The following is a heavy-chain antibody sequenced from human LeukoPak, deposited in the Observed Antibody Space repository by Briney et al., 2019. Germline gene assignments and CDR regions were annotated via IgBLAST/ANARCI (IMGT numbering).Heavy chain of an antibody. CDR2: IKEDGNEK. V-gene: IGHV3-7*05. CDR1: GFTFSDSW. CDR3: ACGFGTDS. Sequence: GGSLRLSCAASGFTFSDSWMNWVRQAPGKGLEWVANIKEDGNEKHYVDSVKGRFTISRDNAKNTLYLQMNSLKVEDTAVYYCACGFGTDSWGQGTLVTVSS. D-gene: IGHD2-21*01. J-gene: IGHJ4*02.